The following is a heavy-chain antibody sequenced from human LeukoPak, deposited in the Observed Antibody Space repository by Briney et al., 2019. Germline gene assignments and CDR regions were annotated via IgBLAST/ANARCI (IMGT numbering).Heavy chain of an antibody. Sequence: PSETLSLTCAVYGGSFSGYYWSWIRQPPGKGLEWIGEINHSGSTNYNPSLKSRVTISVDTSKNQFSLKLSSVTAADTAVYYCASVRRDIVATIGDYWGQGTLVTVSS. V-gene: IGHV4-34*01. CDR2: INHSGST. CDR3: ASVRRDIVATIGDY. D-gene: IGHD5-12*01. CDR1: GGSFSGYY. J-gene: IGHJ4*02.